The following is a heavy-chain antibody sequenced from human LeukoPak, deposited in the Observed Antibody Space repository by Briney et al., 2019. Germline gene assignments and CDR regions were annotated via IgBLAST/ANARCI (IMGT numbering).Heavy chain of an antibody. J-gene: IGHJ3*02. D-gene: IGHD3-3*01. CDR2: ISYDGTQS. CDR1: GFTINKHG. CDR3: APGLLHPDGFDI. Sequence: GGSLRLSCAASGFTINKHGMHWVRQAPGKGLEWLAIISYDGTQSHYADSVKGRFTISRDNFKNTVYLEMNSLTPEDTAVYRCAPGLLHPDGFDIWGQGTLVTVSS. V-gene: IGHV3-30*03.